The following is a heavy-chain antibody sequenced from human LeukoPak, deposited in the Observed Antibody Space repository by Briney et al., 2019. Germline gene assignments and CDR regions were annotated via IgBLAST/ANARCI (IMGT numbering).Heavy chain of an antibody. J-gene: IGHJ4*02. V-gene: IGHV4-59*01. CDR2: MYYSGST. Sequence: SETLSLTCTVSGGSISNYYWSWIRQPPGKGLEWIGYMYYSGSTNYNPSLKSRVTISVDTSKNQFSLKLSSVTAADTAVYYCASSHPLGSNNDYYTPFDYWGQGTLVAVSS. CDR3: ASSHPLGSNNDYYTPFDY. CDR1: GGSISNYY. D-gene: IGHD3-3*01.